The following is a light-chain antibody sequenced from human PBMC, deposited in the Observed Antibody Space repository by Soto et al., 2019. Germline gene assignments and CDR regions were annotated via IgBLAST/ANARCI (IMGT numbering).Light chain of an antibody. V-gene: IGLV2-14*03. CDR2: NVN. J-gene: IGLJ2*01. CDR3: SSYTTTNTVV. CDR1: SSDVGGYDY. Sequence: QSVLTQVASVSGSPGQSITISCTGTSSDVGGYDYVSWYQQHPGKAPQLRIYNVNYRPSGVSNRFSGSKSGNTASLTISGLQAEDEANYYCSSYTTTNTVVFGGGTKLTVL.